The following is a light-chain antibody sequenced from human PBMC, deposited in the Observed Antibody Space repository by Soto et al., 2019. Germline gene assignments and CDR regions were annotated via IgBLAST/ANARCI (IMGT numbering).Light chain of an antibody. V-gene: IGLV2-18*02. CDR3: SSYTSSSTYV. Sequence: QSVLTQPPSGFRCPGQSVASSLTGTSSYVGHPNGVSWCQQAPGTAPKLMIYDVTNRPSGVPDRFSGSKSGNTASLTISGLQADDEADYSCSSYTSSSTYVFGTGTKVTVL. CDR2: DVT. J-gene: IGLJ1*01. CDR1: SSYVGHPNG.